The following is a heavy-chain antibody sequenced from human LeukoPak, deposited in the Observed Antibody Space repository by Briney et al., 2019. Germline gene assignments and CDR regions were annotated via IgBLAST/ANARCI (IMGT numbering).Heavy chain of an antibody. CDR3: ARHLPLVETPTILDY. J-gene: IGHJ4*02. V-gene: IGHV4-34*01. D-gene: IGHD5-24*01. CDR2: INHSGST. Sequence: SETLSLTCAVYGGSFSGYYWSWIRQPPGKGLEWIGEINHSGSTNYNPSLKSRVAMSVDTSKNQFSLELTSLTAADTAVYYCARHLPLVETPTILDYWGQGTLVTVSP. CDR1: GGSFSGYY.